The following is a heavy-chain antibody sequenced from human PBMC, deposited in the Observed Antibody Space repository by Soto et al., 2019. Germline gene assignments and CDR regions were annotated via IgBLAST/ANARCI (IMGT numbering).Heavy chain of an antibody. Sequence: SETLSLTCAVYGGSFSGYYWSWVRQPPGKGLEWIGEINHSGSTNYNPSLKSRVTISVDTSKNQFSLKLSSVTAADTAVYYCARLPGGGWSMVPLVSDVWGKGTTVTVSS. CDR1: GGSFSGYY. V-gene: IGHV4-34*01. CDR3: ARLPGGGWSMVPLVSDV. J-gene: IGHJ6*04. D-gene: IGHD3-10*01. CDR2: INHSGST.